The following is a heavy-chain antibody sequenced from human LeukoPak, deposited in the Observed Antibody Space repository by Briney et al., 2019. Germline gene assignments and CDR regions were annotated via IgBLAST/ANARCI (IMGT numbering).Heavy chain of an antibody. V-gene: IGHV3-30*03. CDR1: GFTFSSYG. CDR2: ISYDGTNK. Sequence: PGGSLRLSCAASGFTFSSYGMHWVRQAPGKGLEWVAIISYDGTNKYYADSVKGRFTISRDNAKNSLYLQMNSLRAEDTALYYCARDLSGSSSWVRFDYWGQGTLVTVSS. D-gene: IGHD6-13*01. CDR3: ARDLSGSSSWVRFDY. J-gene: IGHJ4*02.